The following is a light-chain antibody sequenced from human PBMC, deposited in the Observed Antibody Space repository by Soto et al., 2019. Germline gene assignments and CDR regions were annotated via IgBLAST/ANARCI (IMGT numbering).Light chain of an antibody. CDR1: GSGIGAYNY. CDR3: SSFTTSYFYV. V-gene: IGLV2-14*01. CDR2: GVT. J-gene: IGLJ1*01. Sequence: QSVLTQPASVSGSPGQSITISCTGSGSGIGAYNYVSWYQQHPGKAPKLLIHGVTRRPSGVSSRFSASKSAYTASLTISGLQAEDEANYYCSSFTTSYFYVFGPGTKVTV.